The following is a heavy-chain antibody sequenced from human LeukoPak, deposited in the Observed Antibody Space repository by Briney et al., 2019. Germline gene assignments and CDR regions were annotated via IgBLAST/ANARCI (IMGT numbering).Heavy chain of an antibody. D-gene: IGHD4-17*01. Sequence: GGSLRLSCAASGFIFHDNVMHWVRQAPGKGLEWVSLITGDGGTKYYADSVKGRFTISRDNSKNPLYLQMNSLRTEDTAFYYCAKDPTTYDDDGADWGQGTLVTVCS. CDR1: GFIFHDNV. J-gene: IGHJ4*02. CDR2: ITGDGGTK. V-gene: IGHV3-43*02. CDR3: AKDPTTYDDDGAD.